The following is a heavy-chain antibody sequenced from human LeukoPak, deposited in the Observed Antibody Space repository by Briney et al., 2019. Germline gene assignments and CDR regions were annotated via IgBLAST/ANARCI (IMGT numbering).Heavy chain of an antibody. V-gene: IGHV4-4*02. CDR1: VGSNSSSNW. Sequence: SGTLSLICAVSVGSNSSSNWWSWVGQPPGKGLEWIGEIYHCGSTIYNPSLRNRVTISVDKSKHQFSLKLSSVTAADTAVYYCAKETLKQLVRGGPWWYWGQGTLVTVSS. J-gene: IGHJ4*02. CDR3: AKETLKQLVRGGPWWY. D-gene: IGHD6-6*01. CDR2: IYHCGST.